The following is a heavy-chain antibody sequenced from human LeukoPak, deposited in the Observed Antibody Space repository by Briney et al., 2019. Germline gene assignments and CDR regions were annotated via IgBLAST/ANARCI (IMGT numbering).Heavy chain of an antibody. Sequence: SSETLSLTCAVYGGSFSGYYWSWIRQPPGKGLEWIGEINHSGSTNYNPSLKSRVTMSVDTSKNQFSLKLSSVTAADTAVYYCARGRSRPSGFDPWGQGTLVTVSS. J-gene: IGHJ5*02. D-gene: IGHD6-6*01. CDR1: GGSFSGYY. CDR2: INHSGST. CDR3: ARGRSRPSGFDP. V-gene: IGHV4-34*01.